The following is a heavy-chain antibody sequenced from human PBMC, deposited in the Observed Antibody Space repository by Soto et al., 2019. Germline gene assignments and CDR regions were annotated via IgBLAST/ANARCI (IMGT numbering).Heavy chain of an antibody. D-gene: IGHD6-19*01. Sequence: QVKLVEFGGAVVQSGRSLRLSCTASSFRFSAYGMHWVRQAPGKGLEWVALISDDGKTQFFTESVEGRFTISRDNSRNTLYLQMNRLRPEDTDVYYCVKGGYKTGWPPFDHWGHGTRVTVST. V-gene: IGHV3-30*18. CDR1: SFRFSAYG. CDR3: VKGGYKTGWPPFDH. CDR2: ISDDGKTQ. J-gene: IGHJ4*01.